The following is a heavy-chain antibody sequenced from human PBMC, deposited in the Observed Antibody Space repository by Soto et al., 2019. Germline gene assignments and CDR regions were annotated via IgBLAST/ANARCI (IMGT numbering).Heavy chain of an antibody. J-gene: IGHJ6*03. Sequence: ASVKVSCKVSGYALTELSMHWVRQAPGKGLEWMGGFDPEDGETIYAQKFQGRVTMTEDTSTDTAYMELSSLRSEDTAVYYCAREKPDFWSGYNYYYYYYMDVWGKGTTVTVSS. CDR1: GYALTELS. CDR2: FDPEDGET. V-gene: IGHV1-24*01. D-gene: IGHD3-3*01. CDR3: AREKPDFWSGYNYYYYYYMDV.